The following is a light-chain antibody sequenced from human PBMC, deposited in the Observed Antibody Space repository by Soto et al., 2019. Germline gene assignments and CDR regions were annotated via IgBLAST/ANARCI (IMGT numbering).Light chain of an antibody. Sequence: QSVLTQPASVSGSPGQSITISCTGTSSDFGGYNYVSWYQQHPGKAPKLMIYDVSNWPSGVSNRFSGSKSGNTASLTISGLQAEDEADYYCSSYTSSSTLYVFGTGTKVTVL. CDR3: SSYTSSSTLYV. CDR1: SSDFGGYNY. CDR2: DVS. J-gene: IGLJ1*01. V-gene: IGLV2-14*01.